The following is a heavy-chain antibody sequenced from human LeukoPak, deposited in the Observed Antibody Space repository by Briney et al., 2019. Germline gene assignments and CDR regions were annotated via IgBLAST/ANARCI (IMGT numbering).Heavy chain of an antibody. CDR1: GFTFSGFT. D-gene: IGHD3-22*01. V-gene: IGHV3-21*01. Sequence: GGSLRLSCAASGFTFSGFTMNWVRQAPGKGLEWVSSINGNSFYIYYADSVKGRFTISRDNSKNTLYLQMNSLRAEDTAVYYCARGCPYYYDSSGYYYWGQGTLVTVSS. J-gene: IGHJ4*02. CDR2: INGNSFYI. CDR3: ARGCPYYYDSSGYYY.